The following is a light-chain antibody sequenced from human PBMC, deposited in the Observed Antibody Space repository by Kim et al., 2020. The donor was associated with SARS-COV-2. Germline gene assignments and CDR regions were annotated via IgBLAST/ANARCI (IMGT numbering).Light chain of an antibody. CDR3: MQGTLWPYT. J-gene: IGKJ2*01. CDR1: QSLVHGDGNTY. CDR2: KIS. V-gene: IGKV2-30*02. Sequence: EAVMTQSPLSLPVTLGQSASISCRSSQSLVHGDGNTYLNWFHQRPGQSPRRLVYKISTRDSGVPDRFSGSGSGTDFTLTISRVEAGDVGIYYCMQGTLWPYTFGQGTKLEIK.